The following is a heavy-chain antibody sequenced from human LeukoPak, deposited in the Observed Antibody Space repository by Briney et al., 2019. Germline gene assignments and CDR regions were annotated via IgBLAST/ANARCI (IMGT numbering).Heavy chain of an antibody. CDR1: GFTVRSSY. V-gene: IGHV3-53*05. Sequence: GGSLRLSCEGSGFTVRSSYMSWVRQAPGKGLEWVAVIYRDGATYYADSVKGRFSISRDNSKNTLYLQMSSLRTEDTAVYYCVRDGGYTGGWTYGAGDYWGQGNLVTVSS. D-gene: IGHD2-8*02. CDR2: IYRDGAT. CDR3: VRDGGYTGGWTYGAGDY. J-gene: IGHJ4*01.